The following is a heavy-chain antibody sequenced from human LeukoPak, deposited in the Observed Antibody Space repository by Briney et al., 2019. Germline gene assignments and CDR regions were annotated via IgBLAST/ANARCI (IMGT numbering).Heavy chain of an antibody. J-gene: IGHJ4*02. Sequence: PSETLSLTCIVSGGFISSSSYYWGWIRQPPGKGLEYIGSIYYSGSTYYNPSLKSRITMSVDTSKNQFSLKLTSVTAADTAFYYCARDRGGYTYGHWGQGTLVTVSS. CDR1: GGFISSSSYY. CDR2: IYYSGST. CDR3: ARDRGGYTYGH. D-gene: IGHD5-18*01. V-gene: IGHV4-39*07.